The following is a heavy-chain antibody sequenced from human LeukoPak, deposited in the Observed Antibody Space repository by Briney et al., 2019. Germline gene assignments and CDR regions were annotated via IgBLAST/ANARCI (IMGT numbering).Heavy chain of an antibody. D-gene: IGHD3-3*01. Sequence: SVKVSCKASGATFSSYAISWVRQAPGQGLEWMGGIIPIFGTANYAQKFQGRVTITTDESTSTAYMELSSLRSEDTAVYYCAIYSEYYDFWSGHNWFDPWGQGTLVTVSS. CDR3: AIYSEYYDFWSGHNWFDP. CDR1: GATFSSYA. J-gene: IGHJ5*02. CDR2: IIPIFGTA. V-gene: IGHV1-69*05.